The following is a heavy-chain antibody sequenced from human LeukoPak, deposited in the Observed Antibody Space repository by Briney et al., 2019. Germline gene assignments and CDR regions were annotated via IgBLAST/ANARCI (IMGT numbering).Heavy chain of an antibody. CDR1: GFTFSTYW. D-gene: IGHD3-22*01. CDR3: ARDLFYDSSGYYASDS. CDR2: TNNDGSST. Sequence: GGSLRLSCAASGFTFSTYWMHWVRQAPRKGLVWVSRTNNDGSSTVYADSVKGRFTISRDNAKNTLYLQMNSLRAEDTAVYYCARDLFYDSSGYYASDSWGQGTLVTVSS. J-gene: IGHJ4*02. V-gene: IGHV3-74*01.